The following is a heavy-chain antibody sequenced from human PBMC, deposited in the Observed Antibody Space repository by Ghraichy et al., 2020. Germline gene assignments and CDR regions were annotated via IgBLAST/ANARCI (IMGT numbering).Heavy chain of an antibody. Sequence: GGSLRLSCAASGFTFSDYYMSWIRQAPGKGLEWVSYISSSGSTIYYADSVKGRFTISRDNAKNSLYLQMNSLRAEDTAVYYCARDIVVVPAAEEAYYYYGMDVWGQGTTVTVSS. V-gene: IGHV3-11*01. D-gene: IGHD2-2*01. J-gene: IGHJ6*02. CDR1: GFTFSDYY. CDR3: ARDIVVVPAAEEAYYYYGMDV. CDR2: ISSSGSTI.